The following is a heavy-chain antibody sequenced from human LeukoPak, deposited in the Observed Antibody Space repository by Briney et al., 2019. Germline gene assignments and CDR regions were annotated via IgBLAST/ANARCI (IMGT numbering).Heavy chain of an antibody. CDR3: ARLIAAVWGFDY. V-gene: IGHV4-59*12. J-gene: IGHJ4*02. D-gene: IGHD6-13*01. CDR2: IYYSGST. Sequence: SETLSLTCTVSGGSISSYYWSWIRQPPGKGLEWIGYIYYSGSTNYNPSLKSRVTISVDTSKNQFSLKLSSVTAADTAVYYCARLIAAVWGFDYWGQGTLVTVSS. CDR1: GGSISSYY.